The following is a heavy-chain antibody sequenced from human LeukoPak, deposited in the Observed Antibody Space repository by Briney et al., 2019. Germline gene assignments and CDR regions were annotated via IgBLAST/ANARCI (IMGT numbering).Heavy chain of an antibody. Sequence: PSETLSLTCTVSGVSISSSSYYWGWIRQPPGKGLEWIGSIYYSGSTYYNPSLKSRVTISVDTSKNQFSLKLSSVTAADTAVYYCARSGYCSGGSCYSIDFQHWGQGTLVTVSS. D-gene: IGHD2-15*01. J-gene: IGHJ1*01. CDR3: ARSGYCSGGSCYSIDFQH. CDR1: GVSISSSSYY. V-gene: IGHV4-39*07. CDR2: IYYSGST.